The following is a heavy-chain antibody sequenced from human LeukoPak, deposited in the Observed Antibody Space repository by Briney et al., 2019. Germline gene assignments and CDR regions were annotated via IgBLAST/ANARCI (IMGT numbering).Heavy chain of an antibody. CDR3: ARDFTENYYDSSGYYYYYYMDV. J-gene: IGHJ6*03. D-gene: IGHD3-22*01. Sequence: GGSLRLSCAASGFTFSSYEMNWVRQAPGKGLEWVSYISSSGSTIYYADSVKGRFTISRDNAKNSLYLQMNSLRAEDTAVYYCARDFTENYYDSSGYYYYYYMDVWGKGTTVTISS. CDR2: ISSSGSTI. V-gene: IGHV3-48*03. CDR1: GFTFSSYE.